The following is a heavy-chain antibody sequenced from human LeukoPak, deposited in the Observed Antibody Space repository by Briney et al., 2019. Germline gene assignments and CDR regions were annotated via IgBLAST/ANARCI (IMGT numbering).Heavy chain of an antibody. CDR1: GGSFSGYY. CDR3: ARLNYGSGSYYIDY. Sequence: SETLSLTCAVYGGSFSGYYWSWIRQPPGKGLEWIGSIYYSGSTYYNPSLKSRVTISVDTSKNQFSLKLSSVTAADTAVYYCARLNYGSGSYYIDYWGQGTLVTVSS. J-gene: IGHJ4*02. D-gene: IGHD3-10*01. V-gene: IGHV4-34*01. CDR2: IYYSGST.